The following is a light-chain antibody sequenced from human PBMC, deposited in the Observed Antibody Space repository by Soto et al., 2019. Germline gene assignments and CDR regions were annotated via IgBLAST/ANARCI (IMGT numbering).Light chain of an antibody. CDR1: QSVSSY. J-gene: IGKJ5*01. CDR3: QQRSNWPSIT. Sequence: EILLTQSPATLSLSPGERATLSCRASQSVSSYLAWYQQKPGQAPRLLIYDASNRATGIPARFSGSGSGTDFTLTISSLEPEDFAVYYCQQRSNWPSITFGQGTRWRL. CDR2: DAS. V-gene: IGKV3-11*01.